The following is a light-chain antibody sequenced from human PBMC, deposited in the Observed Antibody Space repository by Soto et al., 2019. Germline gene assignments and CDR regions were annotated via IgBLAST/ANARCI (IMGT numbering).Light chain of an antibody. CDR2: DAS. J-gene: IGKJ5*01. CDR1: QTISSW. CDR3: QQLKSNLIT. Sequence: DIQMTQSPSTLSGSVGDRVTITCRASQTISSWLAWYQQKPGKAPKLLIFDASTLQSGVPPRFSGSGSGTEFTLTISSLQPEDFATYYCQQLKSNLITFGQGTRLEIK. V-gene: IGKV1-5*01.